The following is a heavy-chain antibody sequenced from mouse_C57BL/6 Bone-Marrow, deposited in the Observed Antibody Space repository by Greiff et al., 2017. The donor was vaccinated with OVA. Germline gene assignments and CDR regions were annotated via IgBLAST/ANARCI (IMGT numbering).Heavy chain of an antibody. CDR1: GYAFSSSW. CDR3: ARHEEWYYASYLDY. D-gene: IGHD1-1*01. V-gene: IGHV1-82*01. CDR2: IYPGDGDP. J-gene: IGHJ2*01. Sequence: VQLQQSGPELVKPGASVKISCKASGYAFSSSWMNWVKQRPGQGLEWIGRIYPGDGDPNYNGKFKGKATLTADKSSSTAYLQLSSLTSEDSAVYCCARHEEWYYASYLDYWGQGTTLTVTS.